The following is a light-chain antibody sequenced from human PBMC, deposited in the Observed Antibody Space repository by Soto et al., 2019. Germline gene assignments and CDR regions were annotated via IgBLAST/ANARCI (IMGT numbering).Light chain of an antibody. J-gene: IGKJ1*01. Sequence: EIVMTQSPATLTVSPGERATLSCRASQSVSNNYLAWYQQKPGQAPRLLIYGASNRATGIPDRFSGSGSETEFTLTITRLQSEDFAVYYCQNYNNWPAWTFGQGTKVDIK. CDR1: QSVSNN. V-gene: IGKV3D-15*01. CDR3: QNYNNWPAWT. CDR2: GAS.